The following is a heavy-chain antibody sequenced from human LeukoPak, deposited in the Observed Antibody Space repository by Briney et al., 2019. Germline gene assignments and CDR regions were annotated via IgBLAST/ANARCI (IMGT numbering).Heavy chain of an antibody. V-gene: IGHV4-34*01. D-gene: IGHD3-22*01. CDR2: INHSGST. CDR1: GGSFSGYY. CDR3: ARGRYYYDSSGYYRGSNWFDP. Sequence: SETLSLTCAVYGGSFSGYYWSWIRQPPGKGLEWIGEINHSGSTNYNPSLKSRVTISVGTSKNQFSLKLSSVTAADTAVYYCARGRYYYDSSGYYRGSNWFDPWGQGTLVTVSS. J-gene: IGHJ5*02.